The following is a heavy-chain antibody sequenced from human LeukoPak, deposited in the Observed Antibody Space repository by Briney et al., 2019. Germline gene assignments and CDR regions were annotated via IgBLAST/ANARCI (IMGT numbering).Heavy chain of an antibody. Sequence: GGSLRLSCAASGFIFSSYNMNWVRQAPGKGLEWVSGISGSGGNTYYADSVKGRFTISRDNSKSTLYLQMNSLRAEDTAVYYCTKINAYHYDSSGYYFDYWGQGTLVTVSS. J-gene: IGHJ4*02. CDR1: GFIFSSYN. CDR3: TKINAYHYDSSGYYFDY. D-gene: IGHD3-22*01. V-gene: IGHV3-23*01. CDR2: ISGSGGNT.